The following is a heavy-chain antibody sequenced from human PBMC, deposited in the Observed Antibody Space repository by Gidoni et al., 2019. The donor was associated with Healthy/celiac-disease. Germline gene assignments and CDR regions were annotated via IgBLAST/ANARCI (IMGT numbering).Heavy chain of an antibody. CDR3: ARRSAGVILYGMDV. J-gene: IGHJ6*02. CDR2: INHSGST. Sequence: QVQLQQWGAGLLKPSETLSLTCAVDGGSFSGYYWSWIRQPQGKGLEWIGEINHSGSTHYHPSLKSLVTISVDTSKNQFSLKLSSVTAADTAVYYCARRSAGVILYGMDVWGQGTTVTVSS. V-gene: IGHV4-34*01. CDR1: GGSFSGYY. D-gene: IGHD3-10*01.